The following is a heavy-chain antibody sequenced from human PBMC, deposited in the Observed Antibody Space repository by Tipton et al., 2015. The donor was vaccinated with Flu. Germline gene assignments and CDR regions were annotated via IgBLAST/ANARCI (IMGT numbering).Heavy chain of an antibody. CDR3: AREDAPKATDP. J-gene: IGHJ5*02. Sequence: QLVQSGAEVKKPGASVKVSCKASGYFFNSYFIHWVRQAPGQGLEWMGWIYRQSGGTSYSQKFQGRVTMTRDTSISTAYLELSSLRYDDTAVYYCAREDAPKATDPWGQGTLVTVSS. V-gene: IGHV1-2*02. CDR2: IYRQSGGT. CDR1: GYFFNSYF.